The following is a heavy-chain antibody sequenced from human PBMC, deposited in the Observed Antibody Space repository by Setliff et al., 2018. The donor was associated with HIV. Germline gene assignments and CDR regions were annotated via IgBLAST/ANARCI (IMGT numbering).Heavy chain of an antibody. D-gene: IGHD2-15*01. Sequence: PSETLSLTCAVSSESIVSYYWNWIRQPPGRGLEWIGYIHTSGRTKYNPSLKSRLTILVDTSKKQFSLRLTSVAATDTAVYYCARDDRCSGDTCYYYWGQGALVTVSS. J-gene: IGHJ4*02. CDR2: IHTSGRT. CDR3: ARDDRCSGDTCYYY. V-gene: IGHV4-4*08. CDR1: SESIVSYY.